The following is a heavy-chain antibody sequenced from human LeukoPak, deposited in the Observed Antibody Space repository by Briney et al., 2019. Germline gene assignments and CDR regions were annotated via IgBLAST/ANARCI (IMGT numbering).Heavy chain of an antibody. Sequence: SETLSLTCAVYGGSFSGYYWSWIRQPPGKGLEWIGSIYYSGSTYYNPSLKSRVTISVDTSKNQFSLKLSSVTAADTAVYYCARAPHDYGDFSGYFDYWGQGTLVTVSS. CDR2: IYYSGST. D-gene: IGHD4-17*01. CDR1: GGSFSGYY. J-gene: IGHJ4*02. V-gene: IGHV4-34*01. CDR3: ARAPHDYGDFSGYFDY.